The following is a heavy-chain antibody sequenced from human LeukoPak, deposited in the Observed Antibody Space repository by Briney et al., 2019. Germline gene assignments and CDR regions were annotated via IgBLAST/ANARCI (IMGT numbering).Heavy chain of an antibody. Sequence: ASVKVSCKASGYTFTSYGISWVRQAPGQGLEWMGIINPSSGTTTYAQKFQGRVTMTGDTSTSTVYMELSSLRSEDTAVYYCARGYCTSTSCYGADFDYWGQGTLVTVSS. CDR2: INPSSGTT. D-gene: IGHD2-2*01. CDR3: ARGYCTSTSCYGADFDY. J-gene: IGHJ4*02. CDR1: GYTFTSYG. V-gene: IGHV1-46*01.